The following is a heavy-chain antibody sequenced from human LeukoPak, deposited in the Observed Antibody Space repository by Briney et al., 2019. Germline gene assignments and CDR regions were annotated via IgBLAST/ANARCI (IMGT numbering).Heavy chain of an antibody. CDR2: INPNSGGT. CDR1: GYTFTGYY. D-gene: IGHD2-2*02. CDR3: ARGVRVVVPAAINQPFDY. Sequence: GASVKVSCKASGYTFTGYYMHWVRQAPGQGLEWMGWINPNSGGTNYAQKFQGRVTMTRDTSISTAYMELSRLRSDDTAVYYCARGVRVVVPAAINQPFDYWGQGTLVTVSS. V-gene: IGHV1-2*02. J-gene: IGHJ4*02.